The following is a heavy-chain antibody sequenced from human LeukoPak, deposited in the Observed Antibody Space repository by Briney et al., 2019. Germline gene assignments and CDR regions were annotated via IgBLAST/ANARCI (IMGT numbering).Heavy chain of an antibody. J-gene: IGHJ4*02. CDR1: GFTFSSYN. CDR2: ISRESAYI. CDR3: AKDSGYYYDSSGYYPW. Sequence: GGSLRLSCAASGFTFSSYNMNWVRQAPGKGLEWVSYISRESAYIYYGDSVKGRFTISRDNGKNSVDLQMNSLRAEDTALYYCAKDSGYYYDSSGYYPWWGQGTLVTVSS. D-gene: IGHD3-22*01. V-gene: IGHV3-21*04.